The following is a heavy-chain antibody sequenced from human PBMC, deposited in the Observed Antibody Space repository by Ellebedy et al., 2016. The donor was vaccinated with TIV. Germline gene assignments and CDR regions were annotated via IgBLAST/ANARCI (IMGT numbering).Heavy chain of an antibody. CDR1: GFSLSISGVG. Sequence: SGPTLVKPTQTLTLPCTFAGFSLSISGVGVGWNRQPPGKALEWLALIYWNDDKRYSPSLKSRLTITKDTSKNQVVLTMTNMDPVDTATYYCARGDCSGGGCYSGYNYYGMDVWGQGTAVTVSS. D-gene: IGHD2-15*01. CDR3: ARGDCSGGGCYSGYNYYGMDV. J-gene: IGHJ6*02. CDR2: IYWNDDK. V-gene: IGHV2-5*01.